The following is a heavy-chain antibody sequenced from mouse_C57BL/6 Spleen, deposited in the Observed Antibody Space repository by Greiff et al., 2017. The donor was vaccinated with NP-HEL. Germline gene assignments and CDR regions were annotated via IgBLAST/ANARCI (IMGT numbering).Heavy chain of an antibody. CDR1: GYTFTSYW. CDR2: IDPSDSYT. D-gene: IGHD1-1*01. Sequence: QVQLQQSGAELVMPGASVKLSCKASGYTFTSYWMHWVKQRPGQGLEWIGEIDPSDSYTNYNQKFKGKSTLTVDKSSSTAYMQLSSLTSEDSAVYYCARLGTTVVFDYWGQGTTLTVSS. J-gene: IGHJ2*01. CDR3: ARLGTTVVFDY. V-gene: IGHV1-69*01.